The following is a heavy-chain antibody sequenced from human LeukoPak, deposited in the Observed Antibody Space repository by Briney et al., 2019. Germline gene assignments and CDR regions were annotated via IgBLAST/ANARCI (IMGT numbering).Heavy chain of an antibody. J-gene: IGHJ4*02. CDR2: IVVGSGNT. D-gene: IGHD3-9*01. Sequence: ASVKVSCKASGFTFTSSAVQWVRQARGQRLEWIGWIVVGSGNTNYAQKFQERVTITRDMSTSTAYMELSSLGSEDTAVYYCAAIPLPDSRYFDWLTFDYWGQGTLVTVSS. CDR1: GFTFTSSA. CDR3: AAIPLPDSRYFDWLTFDY. V-gene: IGHV1-58*01.